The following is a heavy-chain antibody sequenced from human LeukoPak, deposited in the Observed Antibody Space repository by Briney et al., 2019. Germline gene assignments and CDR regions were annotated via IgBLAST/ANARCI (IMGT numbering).Heavy chain of an antibody. Sequence: GGSLRLSCAASGFTLSSCGMHWVRQAPGKGLEWVAFIRYDGSNKYYADSVKGRFTISRDNSKNTLYLQMNSLRAEDTAVYYCAKDHPSRSGWNDAFDIWGHGTMVTVSS. CDR3: AKDHPSRSGWNDAFDI. J-gene: IGHJ3*02. V-gene: IGHV3-30*02. D-gene: IGHD3-9*01. CDR1: GFTLSSCG. CDR2: IRYDGSNK.